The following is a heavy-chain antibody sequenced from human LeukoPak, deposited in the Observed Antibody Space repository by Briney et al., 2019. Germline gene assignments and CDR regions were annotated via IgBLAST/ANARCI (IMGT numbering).Heavy chain of an antibody. CDR1: GYTFTSYA. CDR2: INAGNGNT. Sequence: ASVKVSCKASGYTFTSYAMHWVRQAPGQRLEWMGWINAGNGNTKYSQKFQGRVTITRDTSASTAYMELSSLRSEDTAVCYCASQTLWFGEFLMDVWGKGTTVTVSS. CDR3: ASQTLWFGEFLMDV. V-gene: IGHV1-3*01. D-gene: IGHD3-10*01. J-gene: IGHJ6*04.